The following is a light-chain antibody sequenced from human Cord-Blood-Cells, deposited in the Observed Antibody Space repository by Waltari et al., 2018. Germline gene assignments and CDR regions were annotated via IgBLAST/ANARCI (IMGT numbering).Light chain of an antibody. CDR1: SSDVGGYNY. J-gene: IGLJ3*02. CDR2: EVS. Sequence: QSALTQPASVSGSPGQSITISCTGTSSDVGGYNYVSWYQQHPGKAPKLMIYEVSNRPAGGDNRCSGSKSGNTASLTISGLQAEDEADYYCSSYTSSSTWVFGGGTKLTVL. CDR3: SSYTSSSTWV. V-gene: IGLV2-14*01.